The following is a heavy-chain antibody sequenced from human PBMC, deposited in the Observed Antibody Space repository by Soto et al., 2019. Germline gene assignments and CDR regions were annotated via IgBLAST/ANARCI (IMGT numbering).Heavy chain of an antibody. CDR1: GGTFNRYT. J-gene: IGHJ6*02. D-gene: IGHD3-22*01. CDR2: IIPMFGIA. CDR3: ARGGYYDSSGSRNYHYYGMNV. Sequence: ASVKVSCKGSGGTFNRYTMTWVRQAPGQGLERMGRIIPMFGIASYAQNFQGRVTITADKSTKTAYMELRSLRSDDTAMYYCARGGYYDSSGSRNYHYYGMNVWGQGTKVTVSS. V-gene: IGHV1-69*02.